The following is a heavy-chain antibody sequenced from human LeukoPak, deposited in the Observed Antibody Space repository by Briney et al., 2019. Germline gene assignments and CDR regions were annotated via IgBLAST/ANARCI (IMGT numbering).Heavy chain of an antibody. CDR2: IYYSGPT. D-gene: IGHD3-22*01. J-gene: IGHJ4*02. Sequence: PSETLSLTCAVYGGSFSGYYWSWIRQPPGKGLEWIGTIYYSGPTYYNPSLKSRVTISVDTSKNRFSLNLSSVTAADTAVYYCARHHDSSGLYGPFDYWGQGTLVTVSS. CDR3: ARHHDSSGLYGPFDY. V-gene: IGHV4-34*01. CDR1: GGSFSGYY.